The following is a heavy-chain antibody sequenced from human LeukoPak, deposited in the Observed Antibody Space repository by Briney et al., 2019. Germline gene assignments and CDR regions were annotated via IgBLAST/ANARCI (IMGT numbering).Heavy chain of an antibody. CDR3: ARDAIWFGELADY. J-gene: IGHJ4*02. CDR2: ISTKGGST. V-gene: IGHV3-64*02. Sequence: GGSLRLSCAASGFIFSNYAMYWVRQAPGKGLESVAAISTKGGSTSYADSVKGRFTISRDNSKNTLYLQMNSLRAEDTAVYYCARDAIWFGELADYWGQGTLVTVSS. CDR1: GFIFSNYA. D-gene: IGHD3-10*01.